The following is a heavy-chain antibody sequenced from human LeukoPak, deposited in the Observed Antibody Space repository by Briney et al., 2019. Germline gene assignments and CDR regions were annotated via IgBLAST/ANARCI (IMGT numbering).Heavy chain of an antibody. J-gene: IGHJ3*02. V-gene: IGHV1-69*13. CDR1: GGTFSSYA. Sequence: SVKVSCKASGGTFSSYAISWVRQAPGQGLEWMGGIIPIFGTANYAQKFQGRVTITADESTSTAFMELSSLRSEDTAVYYCARAPLYGDYSGNAFDIWGQGTMVTVSS. CDR2: IIPIFGTA. D-gene: IGHD4-17*01. CDR3: ARAPLYGDYSGNAFDI.